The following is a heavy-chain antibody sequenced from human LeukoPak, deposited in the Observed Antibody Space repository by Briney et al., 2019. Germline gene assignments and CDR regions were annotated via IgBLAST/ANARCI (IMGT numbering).Heavy chain of an antibody. J-gene: IGHJ4*02. V-gene: IGHV1-3*01. Sequence: ASVKVSCKASGYTFTSYAMHWVRQAPGQRLEWMGWINAGNGNTKYSQKFQGRVTITRDTSTSTAYMELRSLRSDDTAVYYCARDTERTAMVAVVGLYFDYWGQGTLVTVSS. CDR2: INAGNGNT. D-gene: IGHD5-18*01. CDR1: GYTFTSYA. CDR3: ARDTERTAMVAVVGLYFDY.